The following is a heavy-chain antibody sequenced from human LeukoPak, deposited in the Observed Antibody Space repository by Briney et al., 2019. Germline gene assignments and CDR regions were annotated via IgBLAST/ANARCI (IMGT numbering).Heavy chain of an antibody. D-gene: IGHD3-3*01. CDR3: ARGPGYDFWSGSLRYKWFDP. CDR1: GGSISSSSYY. J-gene: IGHJ5*02. CDR2: IYYSGYT. Sequence: PSETLSLTCTVSGGSISSSSYYWGWIRQPPGKGLEWIGSIYYSGYTYYNPSLESRVTISVDTSKNQFSLKLRSVTAADTAVYYCARGPGYDFWSGSLRYKWFDPWGQGTLVTVSS. V-gene: IGHV4-39*07.